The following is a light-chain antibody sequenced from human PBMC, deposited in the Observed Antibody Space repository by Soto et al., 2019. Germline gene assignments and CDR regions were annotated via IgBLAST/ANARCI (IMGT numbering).Light chain of an antibody. CDR2: GAS. V-gene: IGKV3-20*01. J-gene: IGKJ1*01. Sequence: DIVLTQSPGTLSLSPGERATLSCRASQSVSSYYLAWYQQKPGQAPRLLIYGASSRATGIPDRFSGSGSGTDFTLTISRLEPEDFAVYYCQQYGSSPWTFGQGTKVDI. CDR3: QQYGSSPWT. CDR1: QSVSSYY.